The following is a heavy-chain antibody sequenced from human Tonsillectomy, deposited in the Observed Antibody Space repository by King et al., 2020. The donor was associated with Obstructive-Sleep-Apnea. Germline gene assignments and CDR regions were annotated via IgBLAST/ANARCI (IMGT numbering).Heavy chain of an antibody. D-gene: IGHD2-2*01. J-gene: IGHJ4*02. V-gene: IGHV3-30-3*01. CDR2: ISYDGSNK. CDR3: ARGLKVLDGYCSSTSCYAPYFDY. Sequence: VQLVESGGGVVQPGRSLRLSCAASGFTFSSYAMHWVRQAPGKGLEWVAVISYDGSNKYYADSVKGRFTISRDNSKNTLYLQMNSLRAEDTAVYYCARGLKVLDGYCSSTSCYAPYFDYWGQGTLVTVSS. CDR1: GFTFSSYA.